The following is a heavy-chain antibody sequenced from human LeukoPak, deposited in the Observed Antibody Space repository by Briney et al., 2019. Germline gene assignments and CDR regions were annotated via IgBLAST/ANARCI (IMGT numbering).Heavy chain of an antibody. CDR2: INPSGGST. V-gene: IGHV1-46*01. CDR1: GYTFTGYY. D-gene: IGHD3-22*01. J-gene: IGHJ4*02. CDR3: ARGAMIVVVMSPVDY. Sequence: GASVKVSCKASGYTFTGYYMHWVRQAPGQGLEWMGIINPSGGSTSYAQKFQGRVSMIRDMSTSTVYMELSSLRSEDTAVYYCARGAMIVVVMSPVDYWGQGTLVTVSS.